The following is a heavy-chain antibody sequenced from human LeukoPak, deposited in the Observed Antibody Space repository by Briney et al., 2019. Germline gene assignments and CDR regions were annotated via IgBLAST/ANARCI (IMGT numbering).Heavy chain of an antibody. V-gene: IGHV3-23*01. CDR1: GFTFSSYA. CDR2: ISGSGGST. CDR3: ANSGNYYGSGSYYTFDY. Sequence: GGSLRLSCAASGFTFSSYAMSWVRQAPGKGLEWVSAISGSGGSTYYADSVKGRFTISRDNSKNTLYLQMNSPRAEDTAVYYCANSGNYYGSGSYYTFDYWGQGTLVTVSS. D-gene: IGHD3-10*01. J-gene: IGHJ4*02.